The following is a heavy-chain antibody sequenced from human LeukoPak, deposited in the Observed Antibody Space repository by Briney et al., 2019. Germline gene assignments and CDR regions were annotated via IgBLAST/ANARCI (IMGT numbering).Heavy chain of an antibody. J-gene: IGHJ4*02. CDR3: ARDNSRNSNDY. CDR2: INPSGGGT. V-gene: IGHV1-46*01. Sequence: ASVKVSCKASGYTFTSYYMHWVRQAPGQGLEWMGIINPSGGGTNYAQNFQGRVTMTRDTSTSTVHMELSSLRSEDTAMYYCARDNSRNSNDYWSQGTLVTVSS. CDR1: GYTFTSYY. D-gene: IGHD1-20*01.